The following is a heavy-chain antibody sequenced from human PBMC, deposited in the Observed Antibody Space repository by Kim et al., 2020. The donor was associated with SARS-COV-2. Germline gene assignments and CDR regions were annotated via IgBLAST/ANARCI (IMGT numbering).Heavy chain of an antibody. CDR3: AGGNEQWVVHYGMDF. CDR2: INHSGST. V-gene: IGHV4-34*01. CDR1: GGSFSGYY. D-gene: IGHD6-19*01. J-gene: IGHJ6*02. Sequence: SETLSLTCAVYGGSFSGYYWSWIRQPPGTGLEWMGEINHSGSTNYNPSPKSRVTISVDTSKNQFSLKLSSVTAADTAVYYCAGGNEQWVVHYGMDFWGQGTPVTVSS.